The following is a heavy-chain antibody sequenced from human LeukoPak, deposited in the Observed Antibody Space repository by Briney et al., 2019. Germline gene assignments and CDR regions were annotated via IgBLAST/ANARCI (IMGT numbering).Heavy chain of an antibody. Sequence: ASVKVSCKASGYTFTGYYMHWLRQAPGQGLEWMGWINPNNGGTNYAQRLQGRVTMTRDTSISTAYMELSRLRFDDTAVYYCASGPSLGTTHPYFDYWGQGTLVTVSS. D-gene: IGHD2-15*01. V-gene: IGHV1-2*02. J-gene: IGHJ4*02. CDR3: ASGPSLGTTHPYFDY. CDR1: GYTFTGYY. CDR2: INPNNGGT.